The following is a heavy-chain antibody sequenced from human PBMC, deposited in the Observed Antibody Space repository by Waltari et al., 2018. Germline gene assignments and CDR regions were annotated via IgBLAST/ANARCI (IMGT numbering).Heavy chain of an antibody. CDR2: INYSGST. V-gene: IGHV4-59*01. Sequence: QVQLQESGPGLVKPSETLSLTCTVSGGSISSYYWSWIRQPPGKGLEWIGYINYSGSTTYNPSLKSRVTISVDTSKNQFSLKLSSVTAADTAVYYCARRVVTTGGVDYWGQGTLVTVSS. CDR1: GGSISSYY. D-gene: IGHD2-21*02. J-gene: IGHJ4*02. CDR3: ARRVVTTGGVDY.